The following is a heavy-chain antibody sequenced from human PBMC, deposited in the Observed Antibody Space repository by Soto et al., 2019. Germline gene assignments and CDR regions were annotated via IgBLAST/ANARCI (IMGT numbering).Heavy chain of an antibody. Sequence: GGSLRLSCAASGFTFSSYGMHWVRQAPGKGLEWVAVIWYDGSNKYYADSVKGRFTISRDNSKNTLYLQMNSLRAEDTAVYYCARVFDSSGYPYFDYWGQGTLVTVSS. CDR2: IWYDGSNK. CDR3: ARVFDSSGYPYFDY. V-gene: IGHV3-33*01. D-gene: IGHD3-22*01. CDR1: GFTFSSYG. J-gene: IGHJ4*02.